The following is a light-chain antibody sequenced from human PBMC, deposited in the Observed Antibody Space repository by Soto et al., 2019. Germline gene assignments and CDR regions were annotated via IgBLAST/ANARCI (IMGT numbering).Light chain of an antibody. CDR2: NNA. CDR1: SSNIGANT. J-gene: IGLJ1*01. Sequence: QSVLTQPPSASGTPGQRVTISCSGSSSNIGANTVNWYQQLPGTAPKLLISNNAQRPSGVPDRFSGSKSGTSASLAISGLQSEDDADYYCAAWDDSLYGRVFGSGTKLTVL. V-gene: IGLV1-44*01. CDR3: AAWDDSLYGRV.